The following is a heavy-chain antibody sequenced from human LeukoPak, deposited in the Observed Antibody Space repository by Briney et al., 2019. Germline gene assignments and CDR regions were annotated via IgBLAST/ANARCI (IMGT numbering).Heavy chain of an antibody. CDR1: GFTFSNYE. D-gene: IGHD3-10*01. CDR2: ISSGGSTV. CDR3: ARGGSFVEY. J-gene: IGHJ4*02. Sequence: GGSLRLSCAASGFTFSNYEMHWIRRAPGKGLEWVSYISSGGSTVYYADSVKCRFNVSRDNDKNALYLEMSSVRAEDTAVYYCARGGSFVEYWGQGTLVSVSS. V-gene: IGHV3-48*03.